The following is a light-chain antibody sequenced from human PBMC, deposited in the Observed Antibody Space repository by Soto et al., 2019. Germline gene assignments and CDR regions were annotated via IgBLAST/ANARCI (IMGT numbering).Light chain of an antibody. CDR3: QQYGSSGT. CDR1: QSVSXNY. Sequence: VLTQSPXTXSLXXGERATXSXXASQSVSXNYLAWYQQXPGQAPRLLIYGASNRATGIPDRFSGSGSGTDFTLTISRLXPXXFXVYYCQQYGSSGTFGQGTKVEIK. J-gene: IGKJ1*01. V-gene: IGKV3-20*01. CDR2: GAS.